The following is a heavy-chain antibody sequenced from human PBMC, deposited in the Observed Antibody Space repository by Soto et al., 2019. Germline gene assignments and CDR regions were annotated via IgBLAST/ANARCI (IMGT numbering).Heavy chain of an antibody. D-gene: IGHD2-2*01. CDR3: ARGHIVVLPAGSRAYYYGLDV. CDR1: GFTFSIYT. J-gene: IGHJ6*02. Sequence: ESGGGLVKPGGSLRLSCAASGFTFSIYTMNWVRQAPGKGLEWVSSISPSSDYIYYADSLKGRFTISRDNTKSSLYLQMNSLGVEDTAVYYCARGHIVVLPAGSRAYYYGLDVWGQGTTVTVSS. V-gene: IGHV3-21*01. CDR2: ISPSSDYI.